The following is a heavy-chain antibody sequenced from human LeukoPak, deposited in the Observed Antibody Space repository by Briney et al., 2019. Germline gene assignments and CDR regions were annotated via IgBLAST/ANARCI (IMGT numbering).Heavy chain of an antibody. J-gene: IGHJ4*02. CDR2: LRGRGGNT. CDR1: RLLHHLYA. D-gene: IGHD3-22*01. Sequence: SLSLLRAASRLLHHLYAMLWVPGAWTKALVYGSALRGRGGNTYYADSVKGRVTISRDNSKNTLYLQMNSLRAEDTAVYHCAKGSYYYDSADYFDYWGQGTLVTVSS. CDR3: AKGSYYYDSADYFDY. V-gene: IGHV3-23*01.